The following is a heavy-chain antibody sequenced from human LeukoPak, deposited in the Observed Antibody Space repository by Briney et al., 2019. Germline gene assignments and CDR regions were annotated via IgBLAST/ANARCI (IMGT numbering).Heavy chain of an antibody. CDR2: IYYSGST. V-gene: IGHV4-59*01. D-gene: IGHD2-8*01. CDR1: GGSISSYY. Sequence: SETLSLTCTVSGGSISSYYWSWIRQPPGKGLEWIGYIYYSGSTNYNPSLKSRVTISVDTSKNQFSLKLSSVTAADTAVYYCTREVCTNGVYYSTGGNWFDPWGQGTLVTVSS. J-gene: IGHJ5*02. CDR3: TREVCTNGVYYSTGGNWFDP.